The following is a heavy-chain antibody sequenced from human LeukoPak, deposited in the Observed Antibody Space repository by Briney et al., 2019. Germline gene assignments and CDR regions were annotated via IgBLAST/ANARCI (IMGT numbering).Heavy chain of an antibody. CDR1: GFSFSRYA. V-gene: IGHV3-23*01. CDR2: ISGSGGST. CDR3: AKKGHCSGGSCYSVLDYFDY. J-gene: IGHJ4*02. D-gene: IGHD2-15*01. Sequence: GGSLRLSCAASGFSFSRYAMSWVRQAPGKGLEWVSAISGSGGSTYYADSVKGRFTISRDNSKNTLYLQMNSLRAEDTAVYYCAKKGHCSGGSCYSVLDYFDYWGQGTLVTVSS.